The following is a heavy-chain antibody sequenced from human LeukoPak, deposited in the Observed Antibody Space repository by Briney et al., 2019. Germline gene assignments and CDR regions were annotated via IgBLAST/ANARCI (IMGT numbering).Heavy chain of an antibody. CDR1: GYSFTSYW. D-gene: IGHD6-6*01. J-gene: IGHJ4*02. V-gene: IGHV5-51*01. CDR3: ARLEGSSTFYFDY. CDR2: IYPGDSDT. Sequence: GESLQISCKGSGYSFTSYWIGWVRRVPGKGLEWMGIIYPGDSDTRYSPSFQGQVTISADKSISTAYLQWSSLKASDTAMYHCARLEGSSTFYFDYWGQGTLVTVSS.